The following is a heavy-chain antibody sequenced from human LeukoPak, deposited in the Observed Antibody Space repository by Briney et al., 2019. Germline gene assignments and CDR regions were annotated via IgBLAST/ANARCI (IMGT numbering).Heavy chain of an antibody. D-gene: IGHD2-15*01. V-gene: IGHV4-4*02. CDR1: GGSIRGSNW. CDR2: IYHSGST. CDR3: ARGGGDIVVVVAAIGSYYGMDV. J-gene: IGHJ6*04. Sequence: PSGTLSLTCAVSGGSIRGSNWWSWVRRPPGKGLEWIGAIYHSGSTNYNPSLKSRVTISVDKSKNQFSLKLSSVTSADTAVYYCARGGGDIVVVVAAIGSYYGMDVWGKGTTVTVSS.